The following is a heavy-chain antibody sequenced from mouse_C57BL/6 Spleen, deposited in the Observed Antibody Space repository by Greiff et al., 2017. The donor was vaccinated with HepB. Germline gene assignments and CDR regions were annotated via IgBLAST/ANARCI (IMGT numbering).Heavy chain of an antibody. CDR1: GYTFTDYN. D-gene: IGHD2-3*01. CDR3: ARWDDGYWYFDV. V-gene: IGHV1-18*01. J-gene: IGHJ1*03. CDR2: INPNNGGT. Sequence: EVQLQQSGPELVKPGASVKIPCKPSGYTFTDYNMDWVKQSHGKSLEWIGDINPNNGGTIYNQKFKGKATLTVDKSSSTAYMELRSLTSEDTAVYYCARWDDGYWYFDVWGTGTTVTVSS.